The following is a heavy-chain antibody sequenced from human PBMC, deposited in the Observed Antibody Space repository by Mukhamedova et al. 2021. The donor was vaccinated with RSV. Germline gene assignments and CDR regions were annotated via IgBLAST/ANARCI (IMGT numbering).Heavy chain of an antibody. J-gene: IGHJ4*02. CDR3: AKAFDSSGYYTEYYFDL. V-gene: IGHV3-9*01. CDR2: INWNGGSM. Sequence: GKGLEWVSGINWNGGSMGYADSVTGRFTISRDNAKNSLYLQMNSLRPGDTALYYCAKAFDSSGYYTEYYFDLWGQGTLVTVSS. D-gene: IGHD3-22*01.